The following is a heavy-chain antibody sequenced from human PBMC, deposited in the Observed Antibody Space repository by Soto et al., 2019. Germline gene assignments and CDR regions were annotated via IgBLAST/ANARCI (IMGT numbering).Heavy chain of an antibody. Sequence: GGSLRLSCAASGFTFSSYEMNWVRQAPGKGLEWVSYISSSGSTIYYADSVKGRFTISRDNAKNSLYLQMNSLRAEDTAVYYCARDRLWEPHLSYCYYGMDVWGQGTTVTVSS. V-gene: IGHV3-48*03. J-gene: IGHJ6*02. CDR2: ISSSGSTI. D-gene: IGHD3-16*01. CDR1: GFTFSSYE. CDR3: ARDRLWEPHLSYCYYGMDV.